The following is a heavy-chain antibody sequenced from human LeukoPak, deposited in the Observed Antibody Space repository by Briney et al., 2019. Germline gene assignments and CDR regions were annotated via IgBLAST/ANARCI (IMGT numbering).Heavy chain of an antibody. J-gene: IGHJ6*02. V-gene: IGHV1-69*01. CDR3: ASRYCGSANCQWGDYYYYGMDG. Sequence: SVKVSCKACGGTLSSYAISWVRQGPGQGLEWMGGIVPIFGTTKYSQKFQGRVTITAAESTGTAFMDLNSLTSDDTAVYYCASRYCGSANCQWGDYYYYGMDGWGQGTTVTVSS. D-gene: IGHD2-2*01. CDR1: GGTLSSYA. CDR2: IVPIFGTT.